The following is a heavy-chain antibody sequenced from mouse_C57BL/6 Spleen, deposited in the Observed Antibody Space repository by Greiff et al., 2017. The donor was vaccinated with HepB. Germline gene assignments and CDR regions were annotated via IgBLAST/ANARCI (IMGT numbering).Heavy chain of an antibody. CDR1: GYAFSSSW. Sequence: VQLQQSGPELVKPGASVKISCKASGYAFSSSWMYWVKQRPGKGLERIGRIYPGDGVTNYNGKFKGKATLPADKATNTAYMQLSSLKSEDCAVYFCARGTAVEGMDYWGQGSSVTVSS. CDR3: ARGTAVEGMDY. CDR2: IYPGDGVT. D-gene: IGHD1-1*01. J-gene: IGHJ4*01. V-gene: IGHV1-82*01.